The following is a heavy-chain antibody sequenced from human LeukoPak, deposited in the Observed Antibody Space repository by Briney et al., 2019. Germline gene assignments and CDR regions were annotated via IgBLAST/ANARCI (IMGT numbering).Heavy chain of an antibody. CDR1: GFTFSSYA. CDR3: AKMGNYYDSSGYYDY. J-gene: IGHJ4*02. V-gene: IGHV3-23*01. CDR2: ISGSGGST. Sequence: GGSLRLSCVASGFTFSSYAMTWVRQAPGKGLEWVSAISGSGGSTYYADSVKGRFTISRDNSKNTLYLQMNSLRAEDTAVYYCAKMGNYYDSSGYYDYWGQGTLVTVSS. D-gene: IGHD3-22*01.